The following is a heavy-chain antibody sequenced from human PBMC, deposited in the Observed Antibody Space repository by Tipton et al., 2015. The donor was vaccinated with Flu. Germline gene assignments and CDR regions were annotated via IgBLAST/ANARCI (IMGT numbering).Heavy chain of an antibody. CDR1: SHSVSTRFY. J-gene: IGHJ4*02. CDR3: ASTSNYGRRIEPNFDY. D-gene: IGHD3-16*01. CDR2: FFYGGTT. V-gene: IGHV4-38-2*01. Sequence: TLSLTCSVISHSVSTRFYWGWIRQTPGRGLEWIGSFFYGGTTYYKPSLQSRVSISVDKSNNQFSLKLSSVTAADTAVYYCASTSNYGRRIEPNFDYWGQGTLVTVSS.